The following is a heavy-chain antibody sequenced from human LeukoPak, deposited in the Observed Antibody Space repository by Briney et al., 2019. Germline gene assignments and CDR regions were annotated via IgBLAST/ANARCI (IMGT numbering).Heavy chain of an antibody. CDR2: IYYSGST. D-gene: IGHD1-26*01. J-gene: IGHJ3*02. V-gene: IGHV4-59*01. CDR3: ARGGSHYDVFDI. CDR1: GGSITYYY. Sequence: PSETLSLTCTVSGGSITYYYWSWIRQPPGKGLEWIGYIYYSGSTNYNPSLKSRVAISVDTSKNQFSLKLSSVTAADTAVYYCARGGSHYDVFDIWGQGTMVTVFS.